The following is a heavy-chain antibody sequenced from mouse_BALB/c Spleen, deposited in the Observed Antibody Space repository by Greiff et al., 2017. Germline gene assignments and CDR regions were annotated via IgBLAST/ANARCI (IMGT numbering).Heavy chain of an antibody. CDR3: AREGYYGNSYAMDY. CDR2: ISSGGSYT. Sequence: EVKVVESGGGLVKPGGSLKLSCAASGFTFSSYAMSWVRQSPEKRLEWVAEISSGGSYTYYPDTVTGRFTIPRDNAKNSLYLEMSRLRSEDTAMYYCAREGYYGNSYAMDYWGQGTSVTVSS. J-gene: IGHJ4*01. CDR1: GFTFSSYA. V-gene: IGHV5-9-4*01. D-gene: IGHD2-1*01.